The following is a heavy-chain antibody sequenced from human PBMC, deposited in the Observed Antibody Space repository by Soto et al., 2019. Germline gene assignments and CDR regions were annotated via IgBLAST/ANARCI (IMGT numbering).Heavy chain of an antibody. CDR1: XFTXSXYA. J-gene: IGHJ4*01. D-gene: IGHD6-13*01. CDR3: AKGWTGSSSWYDLDY. V-gene: IGHV3-23*01. Sequence: EVQLLXXGGXXEXXXXXLXXXCAAXXFTXSXYAMXWVXQAPGKGLEWVSTISNTGGSTYYADSVKGRFTISXDXXENXXXLQMNSLRAEDTALYYCAKGWTGSSSWYDLDYWGXXTLVTVSS. CDR2: ISNTGGST.